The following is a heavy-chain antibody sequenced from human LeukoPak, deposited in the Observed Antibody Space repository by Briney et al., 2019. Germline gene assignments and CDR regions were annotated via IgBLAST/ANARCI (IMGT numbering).Heavy chain of an antibody. Sequence: SETLSLTCPVSGGSISSYYWSWIRQPPGKGLEWIGYIYYSGSTNYNPSLKSRVTISVDTSKNQFSLKLRSVTAADTAVYYCARTTEGYCRGRSCYSYYYYMDVWGKGTTVTVSS. CDR1: GGSISSYY. D-gene: IGHD2-15*01. V-gene: IGHV4-59*01. CDR3: ARTTEGYCRGRSCYSYYYYMDV. CDR2: IYYSGST. J-gene: IGHJ6*03.